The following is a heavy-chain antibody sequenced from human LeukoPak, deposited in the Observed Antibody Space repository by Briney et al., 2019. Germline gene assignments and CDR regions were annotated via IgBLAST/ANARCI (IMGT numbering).Heavy chain of an antibody. CDR2: MSSSDDGR. V-gene: IGHV3-23*01. Sequence: GGSLRLSCAASGFTFSSYAMSWVRQAPGKGLEWVSAMSSSDDGRYYAASVRGRFTISRDTSRSTLYLQMNSLRAEDAAVYYCAKAPVTSCRGAFCYPFDYWGQGTLATVSS. D-gene: IGHD2-15*01. CDR1: GFTFSSYA. J-gene: IGHJ4*02. CDR3: AKAPVTSCRGAFCYPFDY.